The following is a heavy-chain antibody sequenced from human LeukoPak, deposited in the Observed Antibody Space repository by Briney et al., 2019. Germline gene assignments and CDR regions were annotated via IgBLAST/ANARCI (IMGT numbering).Heavy chain of an antibody. J-gene: IGHJ4*02. CDR3: AREKEAAAGQTYYFDY. D-gene: IGHD6-13*01. Sequence: GRSLRLSRAASGFTFSSYAMHWVRQAPGKGLEWVAVISYDGSNKYYADSVKGRFTISRDNSKNTLYLQMNSLRAEDTAVYYCAREKEAAAGQTYYFDYWGQGTLVTVSS. V-gene: IGHV3-30*04. CDR1: GFTFSSYA. CDR2: ISYDGSNK.